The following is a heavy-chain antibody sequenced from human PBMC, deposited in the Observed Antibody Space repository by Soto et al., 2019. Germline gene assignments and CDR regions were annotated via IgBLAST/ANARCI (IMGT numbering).Heavy chain of an antibody. D-gene: IGHD3-3*01. CDR1: GGTFSSYA. Sequence: SVKVSCKASGGTFSSYAISWVRQAPGQGLEWMGGIIPIFGTANYAQKFQGRVTMTEDTSTDTAYMELSSLRSEDTAVYYCATYTIFGVVRAPYYYYYGMDVWGQGTTVTVSS. CDR2: IIPIFGTA. J-gene: IGHJ6*02. CDR3: ATYTIFGVVRAPYYYYYGMDV. V-gene: IGHV1-69*06.